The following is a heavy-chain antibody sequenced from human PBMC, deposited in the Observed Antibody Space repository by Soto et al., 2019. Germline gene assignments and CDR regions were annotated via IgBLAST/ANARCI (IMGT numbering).Heavy chain of an antibody. CDR2: IIPIVGIG. D-gene: IGHD2-15*01. J-gene: IGHJ5*02. Sequence: QVQLVQSGAEVKKPGSSVKVSCKASGGTFSNYIITWVRQAPGQGLEWMGRIIPIVGIGNNAQKFQGRVTITADTSTNIAYMELRSLSSEDTAVYYCAIAMDCSGGTCYQSNNWLDPWGQGTLVTVSS. CDR3: AIAMDCSGGTCYQSNNWLDP. CDR1: GGTFSNYI. V-gene: IGHV1-69*02.